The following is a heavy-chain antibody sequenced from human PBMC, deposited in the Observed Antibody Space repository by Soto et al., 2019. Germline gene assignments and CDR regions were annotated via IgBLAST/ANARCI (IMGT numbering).Heavy chain of an antibody. D-gene: IGHD3-3*01. J-gene: IGHJ6*02. CDR2: IIPIFGTA. Sequence: ASVKVCCKASGGTFSSYAISWVRQAPGQGLEWMGGIIPIFGTANYAQKFQGRVTITADESTSTAYMELSSLRSEDTAVYYCARGYYDFWSGYSQGYYYYYYGMDVWGQGTTVTAP. CDR1: GGTFSSYA. CDR3: ARGYYDFWSGYSQGYYYYYYGMDV. V-gene: IGHV1-69*13.